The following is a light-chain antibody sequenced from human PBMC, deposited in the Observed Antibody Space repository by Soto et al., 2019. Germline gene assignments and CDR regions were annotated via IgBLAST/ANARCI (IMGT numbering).Light chain of an antibody. J-gene: IGKJ2*01. CDR1: QSVLYSSNNKNY. Sequence: DIVMTQSPDSLAVSLGERATINCKSSQSVLYSSNNKNYLAWYQQKPGQPPKLLIYWASTRESGVPDRFSGSGPGTDFTLTISSLQAEDVAVYYCQQYYSTWYTFGQGTKLEIK. CDR2: WAS. V-gene: IGKV4-1*01. CDR3: QQYYSTWYT.